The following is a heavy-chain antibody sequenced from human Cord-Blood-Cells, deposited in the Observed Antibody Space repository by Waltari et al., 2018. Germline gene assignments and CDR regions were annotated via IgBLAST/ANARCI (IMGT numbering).Heavy chain of an antibody. CDR1: VGSISSRSYS. Sequence: QLQLQESGPGLVKPSETLSLTCTVSVGSISSRSYSWGWLRQRPGKGLEWIGSIYYSGSTYYNPSLKSRVTISVDTSKNQFSLKLSSVTASDTAVYYCARLPYDILTGYYDAFDIWGQGTMVTVSS. V-gene: IGHV4-39*01. J-gene: IGHJ3*02. D-gene: IGHD3-9*01. CDR3: ARLPYDILTGYYDAFDI. CDR2: IYYSGST.